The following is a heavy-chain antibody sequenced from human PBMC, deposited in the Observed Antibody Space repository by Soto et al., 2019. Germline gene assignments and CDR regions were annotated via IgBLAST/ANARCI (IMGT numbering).Heavy chain of an antibody. D-gene: IGHD3-22*01. V-gene: IGHV1-3*01. CDR3: ARAPVYDSSGYFVY. CDR2: INAGNGNT. Sequence: ASVKVSCKASGYTFTSYAMHWVRQAPGQRLEWMGWINAGNGNTKYSQKFQGRVTITRDTSASTAYMEPSSLRSEDTAVYYCARAPVYDSSGYFVYWGQGXLVTVYS. J-gene: IGHJ4*02. CDR1: GYTFTSYA.